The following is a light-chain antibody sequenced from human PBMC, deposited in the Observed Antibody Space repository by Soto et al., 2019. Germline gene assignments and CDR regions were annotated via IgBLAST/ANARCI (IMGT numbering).Light chain of an antibody. CDR3: QQYNNWPWT. CDR2: GAS. Sequence: EIVMTQSPATLSVSPGERATLSCRASQSVSSNLAWYQHKPGQAPRLLIYGASTRATGIPATFSGSGSGTEFTLTISSLQSEDYAVYFCQQYNNWPWTFGQGTKMEIK. J-gene: IGKJ1*01. CDR1: QSVSSN. V-gene: IGKV3-15*01.